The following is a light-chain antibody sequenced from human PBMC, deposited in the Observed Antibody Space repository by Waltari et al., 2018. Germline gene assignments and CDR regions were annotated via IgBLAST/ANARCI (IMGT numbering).Light chain of an antibody. CDR3: QEIYSTPSLT. J-gene: IGKJ4*01. CDR1: QNINSF. V-gene: IGKV1-39*01. CDR2: SAS. Sequence: DIQMTQSPSSLSASVGDRVTITCRASQNINSFLNWYQQKPGKAAKLLIYSASNLESWVPSRFSGGGSGTDFTLTISSLQPADFATYYCQEIYSTPSLTFGGGTTVEIK.